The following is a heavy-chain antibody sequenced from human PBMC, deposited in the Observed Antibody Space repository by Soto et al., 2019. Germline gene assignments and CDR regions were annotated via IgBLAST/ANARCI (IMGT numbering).Heavy chain of an antibody. CDR1: GFTFSAYA. CDR3: AKFKGNPLEYWYLDF. Sequence: EVQLLESGGGLVQPGGSLRLSCAASGFTFSAYAMGWVRQAPGKGLEWVSTIHGGGGATHYADSVKGRFTISRDDSKNTLYAQVNRLSAEDLAVYYSAKFKGNPLEYWYLDFWGRGTLVTVSS. J-gene: IGHJ2*01. V-gene: IGHV3-23*01. D-gene: IGHD1-1*01. CDR2: IHGGGGAT.